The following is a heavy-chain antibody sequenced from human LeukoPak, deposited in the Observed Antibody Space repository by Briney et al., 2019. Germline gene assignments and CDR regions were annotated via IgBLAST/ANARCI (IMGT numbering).Heavy chain of an antibody. J-gene: IGHJ4*02. CDR3: ATGLYGSGSYSY. CDR1: GYSITSAYY. V-gene: IGHV4-38-2*02. CDR2: FFLKGST. D-gene: IGHD3-10*01. Sequence: SETLSLTCTVSGYSITSAYYWGWIRQPPGKGLEWIGSFFLKGSTYYNPSLKSRVTISVDTSKNQFSLKLSSVTAADTAVYYCATGLYGSGSYSYWGQGTLVTVSS.